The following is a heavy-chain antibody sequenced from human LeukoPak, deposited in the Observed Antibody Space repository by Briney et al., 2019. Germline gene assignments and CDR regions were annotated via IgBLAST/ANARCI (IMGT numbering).Heavy chain of an antibody. CDR1: GGSISSGGYY. CDR3: ASYDFWSGYYGMDV. J-gene: IGHJ6*02. D-gene: IGHD3-3*01. V-gene: IGHV4-31*03. CDR2: IYYSGST. Sequence: SETLSLTCTVSGGSISSGGYYWSWIRQHPGKGLEWIGYIYYSGSTYYNPSLKSRVTISVDTSKNQFFLKLSSVTAADTAVYYCASYDFWSGYYGMDVWGQGTTVTVSS.